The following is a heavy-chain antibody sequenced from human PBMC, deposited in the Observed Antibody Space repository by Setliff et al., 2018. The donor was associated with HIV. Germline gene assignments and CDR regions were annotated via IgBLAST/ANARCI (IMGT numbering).Heavy chain of an antibody. J-gene: IGHJ5*02. D-gene: IGHD4-17*01. CDR1: RLALSSNY. Sequence: GGSLRLSCAASRLALSSNYMTWVRQSPGKGLEWVSVIYPGGSTYYADSIKGRFTISRENSKNTLYLQMDSLRIEDTAVYFCAKMTKLKASFPTDYLDPWGQGTLVTVSS. CDR2: IYPGGST. CDR3: AKMTKLKASFPTDYLDP. V-gene: IGHV3-66*02.